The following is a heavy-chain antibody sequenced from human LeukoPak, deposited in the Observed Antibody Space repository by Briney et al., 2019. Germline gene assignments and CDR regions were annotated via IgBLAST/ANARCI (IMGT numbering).Heavy chain of an antibody. CDR2: ISSRSTTI. CDR1: GFTFSTYS. CDR3: ARGRLGPGAFDI. D-gene: IGHD3-22*01. J-gene: IGHJ3*02. Sequence: PGGSLRLSCAASGFTFSTYSMNWVRQAPGKGLEWVSYISSRSTTIHYADSVKGRFTISRDNAKNSLYLQMNSLRAEDTAVYYCARGRLGPGAFDIWGQGTMVTVSS. V-gene: IGHV3-48*01.